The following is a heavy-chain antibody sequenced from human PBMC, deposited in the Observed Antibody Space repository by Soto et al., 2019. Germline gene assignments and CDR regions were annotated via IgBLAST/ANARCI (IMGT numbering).Heavy chain of an antibody. CDR2: INPSDGST. Sequence: ASVKVSCKASGYTFTSYYMHWVRQAPGQGLELMGIINPSDGSTSYTQKFQGRVTMTRDTTTSTVYMELSSLRSEDTAVYYCARDRGGAARRVPFDPWGHGTLVTVSS. D-gene: IGHD6-6*01. V-gene: IGHV1-46*01. J-gene: IGHJ5*02. CDR3: ARDRGGAARRVPFDP. CDR1: GYTFTSYY.